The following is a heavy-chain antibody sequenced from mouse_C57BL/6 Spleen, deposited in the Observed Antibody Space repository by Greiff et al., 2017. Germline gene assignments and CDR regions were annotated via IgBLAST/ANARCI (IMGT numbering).Heavy chain of an antibody. CDR2: INYDGSST. J-gene: IGHJ1*03. V-gene: IGHV5-16*01. Sequence: EVKVEESEGGLVQPGSSMKLSCTASGFTFSDYYMAWVRQVPEKGLEWVANINYDGSSTYYLDSLKSRFIISSDNAKNILYLQMSSLKSEDTATYYCAREGIYYDYDGAYWYFDVWGTGTTVTVSS. D-gene: IGHD2-4*01. CDR3: AREGIYYDYDGAYWYFDV. CDR1: GFTFSDYY.